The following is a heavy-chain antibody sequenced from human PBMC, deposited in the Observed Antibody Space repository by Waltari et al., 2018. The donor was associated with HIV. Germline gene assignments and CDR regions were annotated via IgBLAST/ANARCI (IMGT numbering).Heavy chain of an antibody. CDR2: LIPIFGTA. V-gene: IGHV1-69*12. J-gene: IGHJ2*01. CDR3: ARGGVQDKGWYFDL. D-gene: IGHD2-8*02. Sequence: QVQLVQSGAEVKKPGSSVKVSCKASGGTFSSYAISWVRQAPGQGRGWMGGLIPIFGTANYAQKFQGRVTITADESTSTAYMELSSLRSEDTAVYYCARGGVQDKGWYFDLWGRGTLVTVSS. CDR1: GGTFSSYA.